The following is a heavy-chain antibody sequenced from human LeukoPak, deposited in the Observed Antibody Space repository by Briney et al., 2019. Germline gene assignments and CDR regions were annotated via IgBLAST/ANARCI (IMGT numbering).Heavy chain of an antibody. D-gene: IGHD3-3*01. CDR3: ARGGNTFWDAFDI. Sequence: SETLSLTCTVSGGSISSNYWTWIRQPPGKGLVWIGYIYYSGSTKYDPSLKSRVAISVDTSKNQFSLKLSSVTAADTAVYYCARGGNTFWDAFDIWGQGTMVTVSS. V-gene: IGHV4-59*01. CDR2: IYYSGST. J-gene: IGHJ3*02. CDR1: GGSISSNY.